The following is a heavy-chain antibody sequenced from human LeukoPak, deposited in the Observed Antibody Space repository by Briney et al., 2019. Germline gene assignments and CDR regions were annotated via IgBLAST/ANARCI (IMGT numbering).Heavy chain of an antibody. D-gene: IGHD4-11*01. V-gene: IGHV3-30-3*01. J-gene: IGHJ4*02. CDR1: EGTFRNYA. CDR3: ARSGGLQKFDY. CDR2: ISYDGNTI. Sequence: GALRLSFSASEGTFRNYAVHWVRPVPGKGLQWVAVISYDGNTIHYADSVKGRFIISRDTSKNTLYLQMNSLRAEDTAVYYCARSGGLQKFDYWGQGTLVTVSS.